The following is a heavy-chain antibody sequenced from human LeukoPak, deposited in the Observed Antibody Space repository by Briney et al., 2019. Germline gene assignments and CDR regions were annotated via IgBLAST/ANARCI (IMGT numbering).Heavy chain of an antibody. V-gene: IGHV1-69*04. J-gene: IGHJ4*02. D-gene: IGHD2-15*01. CDR1: GGTFSSYA. CDR2: IIPTLEIA. Sequence: GASVKVSCKASGGTFSSYAISWVRQAPGQGLEWMGRIIPTLEIANYAQKFQGRVTISADKSTSTAYMELSSLRPEDTAVYYCARERTLTSCYDYWGQGTLVTVSS. CDR3: ARERTLTSCYDY.